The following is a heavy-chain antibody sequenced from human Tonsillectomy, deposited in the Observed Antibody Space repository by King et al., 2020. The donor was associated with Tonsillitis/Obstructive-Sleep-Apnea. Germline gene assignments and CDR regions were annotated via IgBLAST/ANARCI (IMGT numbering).Heavy chain of an antibody. CDR2: IYHTGST. CDR3: AREALDAFDI. V-gene: IGHV4-59*01. Sequence: QLQESGPGLVKPSETLSLTCTVSGGSISSYYWSWIRQPPGKGLEWIGYIYHTGSTNHNPSLKSRVTVSVDTSKNQFSLKLSSVTAADTAVYYFAREALDAFDIWGLGTMVTVSS. J-gene: IGHJ3*02. CDR1: GGSISSYY.